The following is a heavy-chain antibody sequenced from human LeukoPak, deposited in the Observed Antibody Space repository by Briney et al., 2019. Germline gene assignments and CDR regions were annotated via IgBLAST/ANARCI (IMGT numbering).Heavy chain of an antibody. CDR3: VHRTTVTSVDH. D-gene: IGHD4-17*01. CDR2: IYGNDDK. J-gene: IGHJ4*02. V-gene: IGHV2-5*01. Sequence: SGPTLVNPTQTLTLTCTFSGFSLNTNAVVVGWVRQPPGQALEWLTFIYGNDDKRYSRSLESRLTITKDTSKNQVVLTMTDMDYVDTATYYCVHRTTVTSVDHWGQGTLVTVSS. CDR1: GFSLNTNAVV.